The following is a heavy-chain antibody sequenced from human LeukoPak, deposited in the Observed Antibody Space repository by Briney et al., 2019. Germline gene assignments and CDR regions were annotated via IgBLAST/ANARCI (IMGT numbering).Heavy chain of an antibody. Sequence: SETLSLTCTVSGGSISSYYWSWIRQPPGKGLEWIGYIYYSGSTNYNPSLKSRVTISVDTSKNQFSLKLSSVTAADTAVYYCAREACSNYVDYWGQGTLVTVSS. D-gene: IGHD4-11*01. CDR3: AREACSNYVDY. V-gene: IGHV4-59*01. CDR1: GGSISSYY. CDR2: IYYSGST. J-gene: IGHJ4*02.